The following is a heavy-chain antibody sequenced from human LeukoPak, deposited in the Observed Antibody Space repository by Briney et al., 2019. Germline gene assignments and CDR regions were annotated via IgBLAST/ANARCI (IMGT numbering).Heavy chain of an antibody. CDR3: ARDNRGYDY. CDR1: GFTFSTYS. CDR2: ITSSSSAI. Sequence: GRSLRLSCAASGFTFSTYSMNWVRQAPGKGLEWISYITSSSSAIYYTDSVKGRFTVSRDNAKNSLYLQMSSLRAEDTAVYYCARDNRGYDYWGQGTLVTVSS. D-gene: IGHD5-12*01. V-gene: IGHV3-48*04. J-gene: IGHJ4*02.